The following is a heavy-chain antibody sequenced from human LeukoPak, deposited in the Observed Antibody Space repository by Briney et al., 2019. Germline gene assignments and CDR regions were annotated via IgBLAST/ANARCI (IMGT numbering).Heavy chain of an antibody. CDR1: GFTVSSNY. J-gene: IGHJ5*02. CDR2: IYSGGST. Sequence: GGSLRLSCAASGFTVSSNYMSWVRQAPGKGLEWVSVIYSGGSTYYADSVKGRFTISRDTSKNTLYLQMNSLRAEDTAVYYCARDVDSSSHYSWFDPWGQGTLVTVSS. D-gene: IGHD3-22*01. V-gene: IGHV3-53*01. CDR3: ARDVDSSSHYSWFDP.